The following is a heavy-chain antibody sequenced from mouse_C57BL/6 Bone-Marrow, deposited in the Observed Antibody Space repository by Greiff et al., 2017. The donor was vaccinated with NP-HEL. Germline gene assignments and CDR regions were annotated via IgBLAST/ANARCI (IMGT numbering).Heavy chain of an antibody. CDR3: ARTAQAKYVRFAY. V-gene: IGHV1-69*01. D-gene: IGHD3-2*02. Sequence: QVQLQQPGAELVMPGASVKLSCKASGYTFTSYWMHWVKQRPGQGLEWIGEIDPSDSYTNYNQKFKGKSTLTVDKSSSTAYMQLSSLTSEDSAVYYCARTAQAKYVRFAYWGQGTLVTVSA. CDR1: GYTFTSYW. CDR2: IDPSDSYT. J-gene: IGHJ3*01.